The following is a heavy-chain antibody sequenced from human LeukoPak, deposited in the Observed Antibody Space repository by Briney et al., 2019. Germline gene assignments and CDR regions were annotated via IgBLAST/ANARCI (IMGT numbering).Heavy chain of an antibody. V-gene: IGHV3-48*01. D-gene: IGHD3-3*01. J-gene: IGHJ4*02. CDR2: ISSSSSTI. Sequence: PGGSLRLSCAASGFTFSSYSMNWVRQAPGKGLEWVSYISSSSSTIYYADSVKGRFTISRDNSKSTLYLQMNSLRAEDTAVYYCAKENDFVYWGQGTLVTVSS. CDR3: AKENDFVY. CDR1: GFTFSSYS.